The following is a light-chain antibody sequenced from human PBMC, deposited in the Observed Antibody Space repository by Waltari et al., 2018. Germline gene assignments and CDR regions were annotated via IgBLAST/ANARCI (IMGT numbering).Light chain of an antibody. CDR3: QMYVRLPVT. Sequence: IVLTQSPGTLSLSPGERVTLSCRASQSVGRSLAWDQQRPGQAPRLLIYDAFTRATGVADRFSGSGSGTDFSLTISRLDPEDFAVYYCQMYVRLPVTFGQGTKVEIK. J-gene: IGKJ1*01. CDR2: DAF. V-gene: IGKV3-20*01. CDR1: QSVGRS.